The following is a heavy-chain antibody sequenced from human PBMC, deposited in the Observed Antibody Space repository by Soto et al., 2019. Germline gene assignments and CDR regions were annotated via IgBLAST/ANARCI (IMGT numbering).Heavy chain of an antibody. J-gene: IGHJ4*02. CDR2: IYYSGST. CDR3: ATTYYFGSGGAY. Sequence: PSETLSLTCTVSGGSISSYYWSWIRQPPGKGLEWIGYIYYSGSTNYNPSLKSRVTISVDTSKNQFSLKLSAVTAADTAVYYCATTYYFGSGGAYCGQGTLVTVSS. V-gene: IGHV4-59*08. CDR1: GGSISSYY. D-gene: IGHD3-10*01.